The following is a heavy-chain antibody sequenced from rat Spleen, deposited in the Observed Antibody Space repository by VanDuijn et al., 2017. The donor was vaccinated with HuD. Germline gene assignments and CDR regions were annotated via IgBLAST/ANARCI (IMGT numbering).Heavy chain of an antibody. V-gene: IGHV5-17*01. CDR3: ALGAYVYYGLLPHYFDY. Sequence: EVQLVESDGGLVQPGRSLKLSCAASGFSFSDCDMAWVRQAPTKGLEWVASITYDVSTTYYRDSVKGRFTVSRDNAKSTLYLQMDSLRSEDTATYYCALGAYVYYGLLPHYFDYWGQGVMVTVSS. J-gene: IGHJ2*01. D-gene: IGHD1-6*01. CDR2: ITYDVSTT. CDR1: GFSFSDCD.